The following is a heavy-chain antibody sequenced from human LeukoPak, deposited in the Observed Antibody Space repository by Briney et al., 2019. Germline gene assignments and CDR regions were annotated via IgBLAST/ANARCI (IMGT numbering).Heavy chain of an antibody. CDR1: GFTFSSYG. V-gene: IGHV3-7*01. D-gene: IGHD3-9*01. Sequence: PGGSLRLSCAVSGFTFSSYGMSWVRQAPGKGLEWVANIKQDGSEKYYVDSVKGRFTISRDNAKNSLYLQMNSLRAEDTAVYYCARDRPTYDILTGYEIDYWGQGTLVTVSS. CDR2: IKQDGSEK. J-gene: IGHJ4*02. CDR3: ARDRPTYDILTGYEIDY.